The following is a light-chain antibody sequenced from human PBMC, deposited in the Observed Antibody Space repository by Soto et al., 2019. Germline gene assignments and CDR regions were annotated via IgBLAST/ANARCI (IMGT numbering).Light chain of an antibody. CDR3: QSYDSSLSGLV. V-gene: IGLV1-40*01. CDR2: GNS. CDR1: SSNIGAGYD. Sequence: QSVLTQPPSVSGAPGQGVTISCTGSSSNIGAGYDVHWYQQLPGTAPKLLIYGNSNRPSGVPDRFSGSKSGTSASLAITGLQAEYEADYYCQSYDSSLSGLVFGGGTKVTVL. J-gene: IGLJ2*01.